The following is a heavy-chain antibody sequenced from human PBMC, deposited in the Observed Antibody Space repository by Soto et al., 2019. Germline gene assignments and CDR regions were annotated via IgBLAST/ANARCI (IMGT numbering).Heavy chain of an antibody. Sequence: ASVKVSCKASGYTFTSYGISWVRQAPGQGLEWMGWINAYNGNTNYAQKLQGRVTMTTDTSTSTAYMELRSLRSDDTAVYYCARVEGVVITYNWFDPWGQGTLVTVSS. CDR1: GYTFTSYG. CDR2: INAYNGNT. V-gene: IGHV1-18*01. D-gene: IGHD3-3*01. J-gene: IGHJ5*02. CDR3: ARVEGVVITYNWFDP.